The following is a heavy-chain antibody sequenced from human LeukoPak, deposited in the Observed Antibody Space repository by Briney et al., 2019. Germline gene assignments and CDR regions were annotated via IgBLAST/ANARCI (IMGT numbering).Heavy chain of an antibody. V-gene: IGHV5-51*01. D-gene: IGHD5-18*01. CDR1: GYIFTSYW. Sequence: GESLKISCKGSGYIFTSYWIGWVRQMPGKGLEWMGIIFPGDSDTRYSPSFQGQVTISADKSISTAYLQWSSLKASDTAMYYCARYVDTAIYYYYGMDVWGQGTTVTLS. CDR2: IFPGDSDT. CDR3: ARYVDTAIYYYYGMDV. J-gene: IGHJ6*02.